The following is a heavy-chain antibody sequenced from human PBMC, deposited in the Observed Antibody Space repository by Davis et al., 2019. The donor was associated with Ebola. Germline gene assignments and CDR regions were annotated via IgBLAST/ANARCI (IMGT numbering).Heavy chain of an antibody. CDR1: GYTFTSYD. V-gene: IGHV1-2*06. D-gene: IGHD3-3*01. Sequence: AASVKVSCKASGYTFTSYDINWVRQATGQGLEWMGRINPNSGGTNYAQKFQGRVTMTRDTSISTAYMELSRLRSDDTAVYYCTRLAMFGVVKPFDYWGQGSLVTVSS. CDR3: TRLAMFGVVKPFDY. CDR2: INPNSGGT. J-gene: IGHJ4*02.